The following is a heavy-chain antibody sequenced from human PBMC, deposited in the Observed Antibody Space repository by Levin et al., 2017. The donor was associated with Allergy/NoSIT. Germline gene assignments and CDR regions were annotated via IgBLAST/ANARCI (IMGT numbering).Heavy chain of an antibody. CDR3: ARHPFGHYLSGSFDH. CDR2: IYSGNSDT. V-gene: IGHV5-51*01. Sequence: KFGESLKISCEGSGYTFTRYWIGWVRQMPGKGLEWMGVIYSGNSDTRYSPSFQGQVIISVDKSINTVYLQWTNLKASDSAIYYCARHPFGHYLSGSFDHWGQGTLVTVSS. D-gene: IGHD3-10*01. J-gene: IGHJ5*02. CDR1: GYTFTRYW.